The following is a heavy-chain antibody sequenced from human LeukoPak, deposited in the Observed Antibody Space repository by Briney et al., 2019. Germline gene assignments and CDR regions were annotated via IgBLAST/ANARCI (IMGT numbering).Heavy chain of an antibody. CDR1: GFSFNTFA. V-gene: IGHV3-23*05. CDR3: TKDSQGSYDGFWYGTYGMDV. Sequence: GGSLRLSCVASGFSFNTFALTWVRQAPGKGLEWVSTISDYPHYADSVRGRFTISRDNSRKTVFLQMNSLTPEDAATYYCTKDSQGSYDGFWYGTYGMDVWGQGTTVTVTS. CDR2: ISDYP. J-gene: IGHJ6*02. D-gene: IGHD3-16*01.